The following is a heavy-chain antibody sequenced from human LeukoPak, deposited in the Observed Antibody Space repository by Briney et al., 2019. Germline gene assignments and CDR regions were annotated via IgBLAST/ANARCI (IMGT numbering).Heavy chain of an antibody. D-gene: IGHD3-10*01. Sequence: GGSLRLSCEASAFSFSNYVMHWVRQAPGKGLEWVGMISYDGNRKYYGDSVKGRFTISRDNSKNTVYVQRNGLGADDTAVYYCAKDYYGSGSSYTGMDVWGQGTTVTVSS. V-gene: IGHV3-30*18. CDR3: AKDYYGSGSSYTGMDV. CDR2: ISYDGNRK. J-gene: IGHJ6*02. CDR1: AFSFSNYV.